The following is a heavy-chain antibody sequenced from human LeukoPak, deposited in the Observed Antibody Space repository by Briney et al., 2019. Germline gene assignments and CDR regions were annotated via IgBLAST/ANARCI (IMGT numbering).Heavy chain of an antibody. CDR3: ARVHSSGYYHFDY. V-gene: IGHV4-59*01. CDR1: GGSISSYY. D-gene: IGHD3-22*01. Sequence: SETLSLTCTVSGGSISSYYWSWIRRPPGKGLEWIGYIYYSGSTNYNPSLKSRVTISVDTSKNQFSLKLSSVTAADTAVYYCARVHSSGYYHFDYWGQGTLVTVSS. CDR2: IYYSGST. J-gene: IGHJ4*02.